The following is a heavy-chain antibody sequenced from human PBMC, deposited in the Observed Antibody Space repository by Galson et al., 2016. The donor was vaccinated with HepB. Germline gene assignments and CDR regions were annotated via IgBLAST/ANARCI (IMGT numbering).Heavy chain of an antibody. CDR1: EDSITNYH. CDR2: ISHSGST. Sequence: SETLSLTCSVSEDSITNYHWSWIRQPPGKGLEWIGFISHSGSTNYNPSLKSRVTISVDTSKNHFPLNLRSVTATDTAVYYCARLVGSTWYKWFDPWGQGTLVTVSS. CDR3: ARLVGSTWYKWFDP. D-gene: IGHD6-13*01. V-gene: IGHV4-59*08. J-gene: IGHJ5*02.